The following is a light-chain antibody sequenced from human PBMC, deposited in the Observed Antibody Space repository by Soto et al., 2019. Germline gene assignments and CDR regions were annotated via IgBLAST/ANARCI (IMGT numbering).Light chain of an antibody. CDR1: SSDVGGYNY. J-gene: IGLJ2*01. Sequence: QSVLTQPASVSGSPGQSITISCTGTSSDVGGYNYVSWYQQHLGKAPKLMIYDVSNRPSGVSNRFSGSKSGNTASLTISGLQAEDEADYYCRSYTTSSTLIFGGGTKPTVL. CDR3: RSYTTSSTLI. CDR2: DVS. V-gene: IGLV2-14*01.